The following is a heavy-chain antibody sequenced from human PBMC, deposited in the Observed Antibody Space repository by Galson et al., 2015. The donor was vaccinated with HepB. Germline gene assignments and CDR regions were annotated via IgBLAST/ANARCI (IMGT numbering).Heavy chain of an antibody. V-gene: IGHV3-21*01. CDR3: VAAAGIYYFDY. CDR1: GFTFSSYS. D-gene: IGHD6-13*01. J-gene: IGHJ4*02. Sequence: SLRLSCAASGFTFSSYSMNWVRRAPGKGLEWVSSISSSSSYIYYADSVKGRFTISRDNAKNSLYLQMNSLRAEDTAVYYCVAAAGIYYFDYWGQGTLVTVSS. CDR2: ISSSSSYI.